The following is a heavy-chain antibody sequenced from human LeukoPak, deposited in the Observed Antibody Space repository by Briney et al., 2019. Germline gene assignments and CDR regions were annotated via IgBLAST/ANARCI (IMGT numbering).Heavy chain of an antibody. J-gene: IGHJ4*02. CDR3: ATHCSSTSCYAGGY. D-gene: IGHD2-2*01. CDR2: ISGSGGST. V-gene: IGHV3-23*01. Sequence: PGGSLRLSCAASGFIFSDYYIDWVRQAPGKGLEWVSAISGSGGSTYYADSVKGRFTISRDNSKNTLYLQMNSLRAEDTAVYYCATHCSSTSCYAGGYWGQGTLVTVSS. CDR1: GFIFSDYY.